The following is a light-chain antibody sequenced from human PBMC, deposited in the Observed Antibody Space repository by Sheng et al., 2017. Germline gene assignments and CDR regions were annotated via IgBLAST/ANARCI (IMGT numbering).Light chain of an antibody. Sequence: EIVLTQSPGTLSLSPGERATLSCRASQSISSRYLAWYQQKPGQAPRLLIYGASSRAAGITDRFSGSGSGTDFTLTISRLEPEDFAVYYCQQYGNSPPYTFGQGTKLEI. V-gene: IGKV3-20*01. J-gene: IGKJ2*01. CDR1: QSISSRY. CDR2: GAS. CDR3: QQYGNSPPYT.